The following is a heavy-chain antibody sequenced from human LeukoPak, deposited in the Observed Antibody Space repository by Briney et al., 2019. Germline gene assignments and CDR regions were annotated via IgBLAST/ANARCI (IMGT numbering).Heavy chain of an antibody. J-gene: IGHJ6*03. CDR1: GGSFSGYY. CDR3: ARLVVRGVLGYYYYMDV. Sequence: PSQTLSLTCAVYGGSFSGYYWSWIRQPPGKGLEWIGEINHSGSTNYNPSLKSRVTISVDTSKNQFSLKLSSVTAADTAVYYCARLVVRGVLGYYYYMDVWGKGTTVTISS. CDR2: INHSGST. V-gene: IGHV4-34*01. D-gene: IGHD3-10*01.